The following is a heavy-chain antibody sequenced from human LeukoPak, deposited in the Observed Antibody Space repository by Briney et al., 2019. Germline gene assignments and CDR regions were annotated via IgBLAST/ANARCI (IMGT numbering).Heavy chain of an antibody. Sequence: GESLKISCKGSGYTFTNYWIGWGRQMPGKGLEWMGIIYPDDSETAFSPSFQGQVTISADKSINTAFLQWSSLKASDTAMYYCARSQDSSSDAFDVWGQGTMVTISS. J-gene: IGHJ3*01. CDR1: GYTFTNYW. V-gene: IGHV5-51*01. CDR2: IYPDDSET. CDR3: ARSQDSSSDAFDV. D-gene: IGHD6-13*01.